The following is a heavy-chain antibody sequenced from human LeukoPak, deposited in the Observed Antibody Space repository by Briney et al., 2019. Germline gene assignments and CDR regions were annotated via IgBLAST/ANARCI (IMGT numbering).Heavy chain of an antibody. Sequence: GESLQISCQGSGYSFTSYWIGWVRQMPGKGLEWMGIIYPGDSDTRYSPSFQGQVTISADKSISTAYLQWSSLKASDTAMYYCARLALWFGEYKGTFDYWGQGTLVTVSS. D-gene: IGHD3-10*01. CDR2: IYPGDSDT. V-gene: IGHV5-51*01. J-gene: IGHJ4*02. CDR1: GYSFTSYW. CDR3: ARLALWFGEYKGTFDY.